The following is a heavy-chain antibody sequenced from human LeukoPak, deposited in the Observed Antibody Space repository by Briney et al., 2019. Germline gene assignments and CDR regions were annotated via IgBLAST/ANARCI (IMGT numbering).Heavy chain of an antibody. CDR3: ARDGVTVSSSPSYWYFDL. D-gene: IGHD3-3*01. J-gene: IGHJ2*01. V-gene: IGHV3-21*01. Sequence: GGSLRLSCAASGFTFSSYSMNWVRQAPGKGLEWVSSISSSSRYIYSADSVKGRFTISRDNAKNSLFLHMNSLRADDTAVYYCARDGVTVSSSPSYWYFDLWGRGTLVTVSS. CDR1: GFTFSSYS. CDR2: ISSSSRYI.